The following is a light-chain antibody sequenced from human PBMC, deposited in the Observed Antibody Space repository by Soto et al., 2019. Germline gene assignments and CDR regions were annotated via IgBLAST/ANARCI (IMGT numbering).Light chain of an antibody. CDR3: SSYAGINEFRV. J-gene: IGLJ3*02. V-gene: IGLV2-8*01. CDR1: SSDIGAYVY. Sequence: QSVLTQPPSASGSPGQSVAISCSGTSSDIGAYVYVSWYQQHPGKAPKLIIYDVTKRPSGVPDRFSGSKSGNTASLTVSGLQAEDEAEYYCSSYAGINEFRVFGGGTKLTVL. CDR2: DVT.